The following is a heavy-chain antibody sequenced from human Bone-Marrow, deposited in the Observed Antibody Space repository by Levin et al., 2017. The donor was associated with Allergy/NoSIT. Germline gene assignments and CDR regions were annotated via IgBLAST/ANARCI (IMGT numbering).Heavy chain of an antibody. CDR3: AKNSGQNGYDVIDY. Sequence: GESLKISCAASGFTFSTYGMTWVRQTASKGLEWVAGINNSGRSAKYADSVEGRFTVSRDNGKNTLFLQMNSLRADDTAMYYCAKNSGQNGYDVIDYWGQGTLVTVSS. CDR1: GFTFSTYG. J-gene: IGHJ4*02. V-gene: IGHV3-23*01. CDR2: INNSGRSA. D-gene: IGHD5-12*01.